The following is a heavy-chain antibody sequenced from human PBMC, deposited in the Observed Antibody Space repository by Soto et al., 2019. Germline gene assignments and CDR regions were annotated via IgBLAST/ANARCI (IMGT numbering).Heavy chain of an antibody. D-gene: IGHD6-19*01. V-gene: IGHV3-74*01. CDR3: VREVIAVLGSIRWFDP. J-gene: IGHJ5*02. CDR2: IGPDGTST. Sequence: GGSLRLSCAVSGVTFRYYWMHWVRQVPGKGLLWVSRIGPDGTSTKYADSVKGRFTISRSNPENTLYLQMNSLRAEDTGVYYCVREVIAVLGSIRWFDPWGQGTLVTSPQ. CDR1: GVTFRYYW.